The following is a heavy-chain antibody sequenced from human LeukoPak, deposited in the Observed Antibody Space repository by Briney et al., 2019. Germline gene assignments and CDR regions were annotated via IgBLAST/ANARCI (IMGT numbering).Heavy chain of an antibody. CDR2: MNPNSGNT. D-gene: IGHD3-10*01. J-gene: IGHJ5*02. Sequence: ASVKVSCKASGYTFTSYDINWVRQATGQGLEWMGWMNPNSGNTGYAQKFQGRVTITRNTSISTAYVELSSLRSEDTAVYYCARAYGGLWFGELLSNWSDPWGQGTLVTVSS. CDR3: ARAYGGLWFGELLSNWSDP. CDR1: GYTFTSYD. V-gene: IGHV1-8*03.